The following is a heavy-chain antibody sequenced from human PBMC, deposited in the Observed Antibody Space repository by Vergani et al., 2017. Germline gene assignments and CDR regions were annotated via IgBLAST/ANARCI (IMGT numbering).Heavy chain of an antibody. J-gene: IGHJ6*03. CDR1: GLKFSTQW. CDR2: VKQDGSVK. V-gene: IGHV3-7*01. CDR3: ARVRYFCSGDCHPGEYYYYMDV. D-gene: IGHD3-3*01. Sequence: EVQLVESGGGLVQPGGSLRLSCAASGLKFSTQWMSWVRQAPGKGLEWVANVKQDGSVKYYGDSVEGRFTVSRDSSSLHLEMKGLRAEDTALYYCARVRYFCSGDCHPGEYYYYMDVWGKGTTVTVTS.